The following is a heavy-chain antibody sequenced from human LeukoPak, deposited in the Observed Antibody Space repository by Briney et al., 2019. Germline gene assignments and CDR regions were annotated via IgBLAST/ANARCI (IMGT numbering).Heavy chain of an antibody. CDR1: GGSISSSSYY. J-gene: IGHJ5*02. CDR3: ARHAGNAGRWFDP. D-gene: IGHD1-26*01. CDR2: IYYSGST. V-gene: IGHV4-39*01. Sequence: SETLSLTCTVSGGSISSSSYYWGWIRQPPGKGLEWIGSIYYSGSTYYNPSLKSRVTISVDTSKNQFSLKLSSVTAADTAVCYCARHAGNAGRWFDPWGQGTLVTVSS.